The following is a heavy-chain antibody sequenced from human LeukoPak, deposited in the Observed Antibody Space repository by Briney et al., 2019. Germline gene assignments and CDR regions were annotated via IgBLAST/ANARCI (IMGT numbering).Heavy chain of an antibody. Sequence: GGSLRLSCAASGFTFSTYGMHWVRQAPGKGLEWVAFIRYDGSNKYYADSVKGRFTISRDNSKNTLYLQMNSLRAEDTAVYYCARGLSIAAAGDAFDIWGQGTMVTVSS. J-gene: IGHJ3*02. CDR1: GFTFSTYG. D-gene: IGHD6-13*01. V-gene: IGHV3-30*02. CDR2: IRYDGSNK. CDR3: ARGLSIAAAGDAFDI.